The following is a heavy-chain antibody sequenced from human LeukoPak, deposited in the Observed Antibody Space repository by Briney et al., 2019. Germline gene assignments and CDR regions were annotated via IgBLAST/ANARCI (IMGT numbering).Heavy chain of an antibody. CDR3: ARFSYNSGWGIDY. D-gene: IGHD6-19*01. Sequence: ETLSLTCTVSGYSISSGYDWGWMRQAPGKGLEWVANIKSDGSDIYYVDSLKGRFTISRDNAKTSLYLQMNSLRVEDTAVYYCARFSYNSGWGIDYWGQGTLVTVSS. V-gene: IGHV3-7*01. CDR1: GYSISSGYD. J-gene: IGHJ4*02. CDR2: IKSDGSDI.